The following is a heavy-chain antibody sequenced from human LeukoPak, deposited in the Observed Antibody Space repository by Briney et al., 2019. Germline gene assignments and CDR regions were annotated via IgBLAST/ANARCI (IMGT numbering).Heavy chain of an antibody. J-gene: IGHJ4*02. CDR3: PRSYCISWYEYYCDY. D-gene: IGHD6-13*01. CDR2: IYPGDSDT. Sequence: PGESLKISRCGPGYHFPSHWIGWVRQMPGKGLEWMGIIYPGDSDTRYSPSFQGQVTISADKSISTAYLQWSSLKASDPAMYYCPRSYCISWYEYYCDYWVGGALVTVSS. V-gene: IGHV5-51*01. CDR1: GYHFPSHW.